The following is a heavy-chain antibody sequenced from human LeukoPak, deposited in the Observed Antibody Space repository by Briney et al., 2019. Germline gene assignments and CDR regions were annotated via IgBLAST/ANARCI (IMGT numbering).Heavy chain of an antibody. CDR2: INSDGSST. CDR3: ASSGGSYYYYYMDV. V-gene: IGHV3-74*01. CDR1: GFTFSSYW. D-gene: IGHD3-16*01. J-gene: IGHJ6*03. Sequence: PGGSLRLSCAASGFTFSSYWMHWVRQAPGKGLVWVSRINSDGSSTSYADSVKGRFTISRDNAKNTLYLQMNSLRAEDTAVYYCASSGGSYYYYYMDVWGKGTTVTVSS.